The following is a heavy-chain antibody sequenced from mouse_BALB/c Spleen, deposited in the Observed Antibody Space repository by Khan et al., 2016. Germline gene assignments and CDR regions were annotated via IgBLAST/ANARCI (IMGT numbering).Heavy chain of an antibody. V-gene: IGHV2-9*02. CDR2: IWAGGST. J-gene: IGHJ3*01. Sequence: QVQLKESGPGLVAPSQSLSITCTVSGFSLTNSGIHWVRQPPRKGLDWLGVIWAGGSTAYNSALMSRLSITRDTTQNQVFLKMNSLQTDDTAMYYSARDDQDFDAWFASWGQGTLVTVSA. CDR3: ARDDQDFDAWFAS. CDR1: GFSLTNSG.